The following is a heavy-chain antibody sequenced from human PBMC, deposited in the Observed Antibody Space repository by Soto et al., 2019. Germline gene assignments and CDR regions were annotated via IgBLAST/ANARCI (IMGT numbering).Heavy chain of an antibody. J-gene: IGHJ4*02. V-gene: IGHV3-30-3*01. CDR1: GFTFSSYA. CDR2: ISYDGSNK. Sequence: QVQLVESGGGVVQPGRSLRLSCAASGFTFSSYAMHWVRQAPGKGLEWVAVISYDGSNKYYADSVKGRFTISRDNSKNALYLQMNSLRAEDTAVYYCARGRPERYSKVPYCGGDCYPFDYWGQGTLVTVSS. CDR3: ARGRPERYSKVPYCGGDCYPFDY. D-gene: IGHD2-21*02.